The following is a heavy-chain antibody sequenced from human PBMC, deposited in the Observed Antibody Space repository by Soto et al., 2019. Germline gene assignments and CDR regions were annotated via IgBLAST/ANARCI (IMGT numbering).Heavy chain of an antibody. V-gene: IGHV4-59*08. D-gene: IGHD4-17*01. Sequence: QVQLQESGPGLVKPSETLSLTCTVSGGSISSYYWSWIRQPPGKGLEWIGYIYYSGSTNYNPSLKSRVTISVATPTNQFSLKLSSVNAAAPALYYCARRYGGARDYWGQGTLVTVSS. CDR2: IYYSGST. CDR3: ARRYGGARDY. J-gene: IGHJ4*02. CDR1: GGSISSYY.